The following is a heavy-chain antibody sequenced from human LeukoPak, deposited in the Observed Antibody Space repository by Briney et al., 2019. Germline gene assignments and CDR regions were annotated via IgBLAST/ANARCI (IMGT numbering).Heavy chain of an antibody. J-gene: IGHJ3*02. D-gene: IGHD3-22*01. CDR1: GFTFSTYG. V-gene: IGHV3-23*01. CDR3: ARAGPGYYDSSGYYLGDAFDI. CDR2: IGPSGAAT. Sequence: GGTLSLSCAASGFTFSTYGISWVRQAPGKGLEWILGIGPSGAATYYADSVKGRFTISRENAKNSLYLQMNSLRAGDTAVYYCARAGPGYYDSSGYYLGDAFDIWGQGTMVTVSS.